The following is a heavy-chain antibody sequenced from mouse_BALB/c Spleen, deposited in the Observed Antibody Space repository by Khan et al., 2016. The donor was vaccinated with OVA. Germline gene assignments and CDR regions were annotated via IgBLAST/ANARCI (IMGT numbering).Heavy chain of an antibody. CDR2: ISYSGST. D-gene: IGHD2-3*01. CDR3: ARDGHYAMDY. V-gene: IGHV3-2*02. Sequence: EVKLLESGPGLVKPSQSLSLTCTVTGYSITSDYAWNWLRQFPGNKLEWMGYISYSGSTSYNPSLKSRISITRDTSKNQFFLQLNSVTTEDTATYYCARDGHYAMDYWGQGTSVTVSS. CDR1: GYSITSDYA. J-gene: IGHJ4*01.